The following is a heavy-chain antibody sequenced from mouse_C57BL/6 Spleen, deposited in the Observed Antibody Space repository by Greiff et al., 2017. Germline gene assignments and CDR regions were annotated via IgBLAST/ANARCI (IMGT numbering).Heavy chain of an antibody. CDR2: IYPGDGDT. J-gene: IGHJ3*01. D-gene: IGHD2-4*01. CDR1: GYAFSSYC. V-gene: IGHV1-80*01. CDR3: ARSGLEAWFAY. Sequence: VQLQQSGAELVKPGASVKISCKASGYAFSSYCMNWVKQRPGKGLEWIGQIYPGDGDTNYNGKFKGKATLTADKSSSTAYMQLSSLTSEDSAVYFCARSGLEAWFAYWGQGTLVTVSA.